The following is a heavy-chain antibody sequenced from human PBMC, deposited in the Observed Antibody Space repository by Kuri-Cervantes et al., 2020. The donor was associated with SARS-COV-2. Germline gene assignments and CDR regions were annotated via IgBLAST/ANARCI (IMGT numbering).Heavy chain of an antibody. Sequence: GESLKISCAASGFTFSSYDMHWVRQATGKGLEWVSAIGTAGDTYYPGSVKGRFTITRENAKNSLYLQMNSLRAEDTAVYYCARGSYYYGMDVWGQGTTVTVSS. CDR3: ARGSYYYGMDV. CDR1: GFTFSSYD. V-gene: IGHV3-13*01. CDR2: IGTAGDT. J-gene: IGHJ6*02.